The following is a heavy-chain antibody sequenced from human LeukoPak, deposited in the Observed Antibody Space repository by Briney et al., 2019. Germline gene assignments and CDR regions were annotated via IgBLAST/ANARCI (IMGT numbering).Heavy chain of an antibody. J-gene: IGHJ6*02. CDR2: IKSDGSST. D-gene: IGHD2-21*02. CDR1: GFTFSDYW. Sequence: GGSLRLSCAASGFTFSDYWMHWVRQAPGEALMWVSRIKSDGSSTTYADSVKGRFTISRDNAKNTLYLQMNSLRAEDTAVYYCSRDSLSSCGGDCYSGLDVWGQGTTVTVSS. V-gene: IGHV3-74*01. CDR3: SRDSLSSCGGDCYSGLDV.